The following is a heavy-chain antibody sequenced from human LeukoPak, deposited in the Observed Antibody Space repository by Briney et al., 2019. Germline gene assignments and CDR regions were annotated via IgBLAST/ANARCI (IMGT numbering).Heavy chain of an antibody. CDR3: ARLEYYYVSGNYYKLFDY. J-gene: IGHJ4*02. D-gene: IGHD3-10*01. CDR2: ISSSGSTI. Sequence: GGSLRLSCAASGFTFSSYNMNWVRQAPGKGLEWVSDISSSGSTIYFADSVKGRFTISRDNAKNSLYLQTNSLRDEDTAVYYCARLEYYYVSGNYYKLFDYWGQGTLVTVCS. V-gene: IGHV3-48*02. CDR1: GFTFSSYN.